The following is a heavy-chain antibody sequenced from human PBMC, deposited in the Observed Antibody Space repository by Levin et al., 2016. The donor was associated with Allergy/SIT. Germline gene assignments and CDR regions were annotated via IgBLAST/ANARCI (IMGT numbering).Heavy chain of an antibody. Sequence: WIRQPPGKGLEWVSVIYSGGSTYYADSVKGRFTISRDNSKNTLYLQMNSLRAEDTAVYYCARDSGGVAFNYYYYYYVDVWGKGTTVTVSS. CDR2: IYSGGST. J-gene: IGHJ6*03. V-gene: IGHV3-53*01. CDR3: ARDSGGVAFNYYYYYYVDV. D-gene: IGHD3-10*01.